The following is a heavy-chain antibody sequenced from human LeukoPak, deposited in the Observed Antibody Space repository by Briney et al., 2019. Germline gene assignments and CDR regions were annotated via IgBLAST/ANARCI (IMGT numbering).Heavy chain of an antibody. CDR3: ARDSNGDYYFDY. D-gene: IGHD4-17*01. Sequence: ASVKVSCTASGYTFTGYYMHWVRQAPGQGLEWMGWINPNSGGTNYAQTVQGRVTMTRDTSISTPYMELSRLRSEDTAMYYCARDSNGDYYFDYWGQGTLVTVPS. V-gene: IGHV1-2*02. J-gene: IGHJ4*02. CDR2: INPNSGGT. CDR1: GYTFTGYY.